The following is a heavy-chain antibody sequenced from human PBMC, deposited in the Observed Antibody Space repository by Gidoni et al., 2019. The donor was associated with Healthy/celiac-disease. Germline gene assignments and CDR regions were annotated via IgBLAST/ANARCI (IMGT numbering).Heavy chain of an antibody. J-gene: IGHJ6*02. Sequence: QVQLQESGPGLVKPSQTLSLTCTVSGGSISSGGYSWSWIRQHPGKGLEWIGYIYYSGSTYYNPSLKSRVTISVDTSKNQFSLKLSSVTAADTAVYYCARVNLVQNVGPDYYGMDVWGQGTTVTVSS. D-gene: IGHD1-1*01. CDR1: GGSISSGGYS. V-gene: IGHV4-31*03. CDR3: ARVNLVQNVGPDYYGMDV. CDR2: IYYSGST.